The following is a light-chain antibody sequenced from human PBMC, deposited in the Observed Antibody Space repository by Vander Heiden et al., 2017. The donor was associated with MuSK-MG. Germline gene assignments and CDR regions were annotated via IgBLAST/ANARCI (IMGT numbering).Light chain of an antibody. CDR2: NNA. V-gene: IGLV1-44*01. Sequence: QTVVTQQPPTSGPPGQRATITCSRSSSHIGSNTVHWYQHLPGTAPKLLIYNNAQRPPGVPDRFSGSKSGTSASLAISGLQSEDEADYHCATWDDGLSGVVFGGGTKLTVL. CDR3: ATWDDGLSGVV. J-gene: IGLJ3*02. CDR1: SSHIGSNT.